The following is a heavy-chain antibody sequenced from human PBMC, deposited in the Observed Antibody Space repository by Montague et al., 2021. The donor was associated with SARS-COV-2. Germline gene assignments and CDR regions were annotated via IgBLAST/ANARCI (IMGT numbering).Heavy chain of an antibody. J-gene: IGHJ4*02. Sequence: SETLSLTCTVSGGSLNKHYWSWIRKAPGKELELLGNIFYKGNTNXXVFLWGRVSMSLDTPQNQFSLRLTSPTAADTAVYYCARSISSSGARDNWGRGTLVTVSS. CDR3: ARSISSSGARDN. D-gene: IGHD3-22*01. CDR1: GGSLNKHY. CDR2: IFYKGNT. V-gene: IGHV4-59*11.